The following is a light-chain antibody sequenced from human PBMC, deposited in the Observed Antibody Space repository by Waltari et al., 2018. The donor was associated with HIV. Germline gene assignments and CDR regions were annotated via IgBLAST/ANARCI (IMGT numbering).Light chain of an antibody. Sequence: DIQMTQSPSSLSASVGDRVTITCRASQNLGKYLNWYQHRPGTAPKLLIYVASSLESGVPSRFSGTGSGTDFTLTINSLQPDDFATYYCQQGFINPRTFGQGTIVDIK. J-gene: IGKJ2*01. CDR1: QNLGKY. V-gene: IGKV1-39*01. CDR2: VAS. CDR3: QQGFINPRT.